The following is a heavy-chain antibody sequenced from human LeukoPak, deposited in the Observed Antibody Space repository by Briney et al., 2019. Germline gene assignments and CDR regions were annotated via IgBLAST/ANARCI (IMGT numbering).Heavy chain of an antibody. D-gene: IGHD2-2*01. CDR3: ARDCSSTSCYQRSVTNDC. J-gene: IGHJ4*02. CDR2: ISSSSSTI. CDR1: GFTFSSYS. Sequence: GGSLRLSCAASGFTFSSYSMNWVRQAPGKGLEWVSYISSSSSTIYYADSVKGRFTISRDNAKNSLYVQMNSLRAEDTAVYYCARDCSSTSCYQRSVTNDCWGQGTVDSVCS. V-gene: IGHV3-48*04.